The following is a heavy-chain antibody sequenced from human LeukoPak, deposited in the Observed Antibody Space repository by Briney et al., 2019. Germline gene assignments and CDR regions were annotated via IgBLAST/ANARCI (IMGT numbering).Heavy chain of an antibody. J-gene: IGHJ4*02. CDR3: ARGQRGPGVNY. V-gene: IGHV1-69*04. CDR1: GGTFSSYA. D-gene: IGHD5-12*01. Sequence: EASVKVSCKASGGTFSSYAISWVRQAPGQGLGWMGRIIPILGIANYAQKFQGRVTITADKSTSTAYMELSGLRSEDTAVYYCARGQRGPGVNYWGQGTLVTVSS. CDR2: IIPILGIA.